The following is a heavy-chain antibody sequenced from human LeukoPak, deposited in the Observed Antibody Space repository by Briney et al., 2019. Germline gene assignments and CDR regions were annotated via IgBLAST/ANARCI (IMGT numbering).Heavy chain of an antibody. D-gene: IGHD5-18*01. Sequence: ASVKVSCKASGGTFSSYAISWARQAPGQGLERLGRLIPISGTANYAQKFQGRVTITADESTSTDYMELSSLRSEDTAVYYCARASARYSYGYGGYYFGYWGQGTLVTVSS. CDR1: GGTFSSYA. J-gene: IGHJ4*02. V-gene: IGHV1-69*13. CDR2: LIPISGTA. CDR3: ARASARYSYGYGGYYFGY.